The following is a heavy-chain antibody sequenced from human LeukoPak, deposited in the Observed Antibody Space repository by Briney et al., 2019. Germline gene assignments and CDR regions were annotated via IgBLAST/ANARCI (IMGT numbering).Heavy chain of an antibody. CDR3: AKLYSSGSLNDY. Sequence: HTGGSLRLSCAASGFTFSSYAMSWVRQAPGKGPEWVSAISGSGGSTYYADSVKGRFTISRDNSKNTLYLQMNSLRAEDTAVYYCAKLYSSGSLNDYWGQGTLVTVSS. J-gene: IGHJ4*02. CDR1: GFTFSSYA. D-gene: IGHD6-19*01. V-gene: IGHV3-23*01. CDR2: ISGSGGST.